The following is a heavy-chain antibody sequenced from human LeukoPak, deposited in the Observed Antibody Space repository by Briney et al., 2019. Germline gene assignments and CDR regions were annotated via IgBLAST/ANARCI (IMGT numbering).Heavy chain of an antibody. CDR2: IIPIFGTA. CDR3: ARSYGSGRRLFYYYYMDV. Sequence: SVKVSCKASGGTFSSYAISWVRQAPGQGLEWMGGIIPIFGTANYAQKFQGRVTMTTDTSTSTAYMELRSLRSDDTAVYYCARSYGSGRRLFYYYYMDVWGKGTTITVSS. V-gene: IGHV1-69*05. D-gene: IGHD3-10*01. J-gene: IGHJ6*03. CDR1: GGTFSSYA.